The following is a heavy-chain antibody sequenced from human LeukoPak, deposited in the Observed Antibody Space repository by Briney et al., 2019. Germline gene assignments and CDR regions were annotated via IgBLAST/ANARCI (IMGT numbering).Heavy chain of an antibody. CDR3: ARAVGPFDI. J-gene: IGHJ3*02. D-gene: IGHD3-16*01. CDR1: GFTFNNYW. CDR2: IWYDGSIK. Sequence: GGSLRLSCAASGFTFNNYWMTWVRQAPGKGLEWVAVIWYDGSIKYYADSVKGRFTISRDNSKNTLYLQMNSLRAEDTAVYYCARAVGPFDIWGQGTIVIVSS. V-gene: IGHV3-33*08.